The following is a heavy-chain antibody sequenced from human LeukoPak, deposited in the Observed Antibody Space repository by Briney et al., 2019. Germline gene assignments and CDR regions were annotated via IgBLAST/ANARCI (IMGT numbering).Heavy chain of an antibody. V-gene: IGHV1-46*01. CDR1: GYTFTNYY. D-gene: IGHD4-17*01. J-gene: IGHJ3*02. CDR2: INPSGGST. CDR3: ARDRVHTVTSHDDAFDI. Sequence: ASAKVSCKASGYTFTNYYMHWVRQAPGQGLEWMGIINPSGGSTSYAQKFQGRVTMTRDTSTSTVYMELSSLRSEDTAVYYCARDRVHTVTSHDDAFDIWGQGTMVTVSS.